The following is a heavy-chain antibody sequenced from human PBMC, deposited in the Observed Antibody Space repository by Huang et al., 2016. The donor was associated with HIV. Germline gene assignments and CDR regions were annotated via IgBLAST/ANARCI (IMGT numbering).Heavy chain of an antibody. CDR2: RSYDGSSK. V-gene: IGHV3-30*18. CDR1: GFTFNKFD. Sequence: QVQLVESGGGVVQPGRSLRLSCAAFGFTFNKFDMHWVRQAPVKGVEWVAIRSYDGSSKYHADSVKGRFTISRDNSKNTVYLQMNSLRVEDTAVYYCAKDGRGSGTYYDYFEYWGQGTLVTVSS. CDR3: AKDGRGSGTYYDYFEY. D-gene: IGHD1-26*01. J-gene: IGHJ4*02.